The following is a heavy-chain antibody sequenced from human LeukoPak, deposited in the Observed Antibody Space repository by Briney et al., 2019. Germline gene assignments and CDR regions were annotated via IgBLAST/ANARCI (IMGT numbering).Heavy chain of an antibody. J-gene: IGHJ5*02. D-gene: IGHD2-8*01. V-gene: IGHV1-18*01. CDR3: ARDRRVMVYAIQPRFDP. Sequence: ASVKVSCKASGYTFTSYGISWVRQAPGQGLEWMGWISAYNGNTNYAQKLQGRVTMTTDTSTSTAYMELRSLRSDDTAVYYCARDRRVMVYAIQPRFDPWGQGTLVTVSS. CDR1: GYTFTSYG. CDR2: ISAYNGNT.